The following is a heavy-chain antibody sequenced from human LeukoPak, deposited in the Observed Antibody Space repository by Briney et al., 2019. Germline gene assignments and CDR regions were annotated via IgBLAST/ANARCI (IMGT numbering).Heavy chain of an antibody. CDR1: GFTFSSYS. V-gene: IGHV3-48*02. J-gene: IGHJ3*02. CDR3: ARVLRGAFDI. D-gene: IGHD3-10*01. CDR2: ISTSSGTI. Sequence: GGSLRLSCTASGFTFSSYSMSWVRQAPGKGLEWVSHISTSSGTIYYADSVKGRFTISRDNAKNSLYLQINSLRDEDTAVYYCARVLRGAFDIWGQGTMVTVSS.